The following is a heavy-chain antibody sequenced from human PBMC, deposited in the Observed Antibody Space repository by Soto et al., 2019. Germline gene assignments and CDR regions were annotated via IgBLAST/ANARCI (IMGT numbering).Heavy chain of an antibody. V-gene: IGHV3-21*01. CDR2: ISSSSSYI. J-gene: IGHJ5*02. CDR3: ARDSLSEVRLLRFLVWLLSGNWFDP. D-gene: IGHD3-3*01. CDR1: GFTFSSYS. Sequence: GGSLRLSCAASGFTFSSYSMNWVRQAPGKGLEWVSSISSSSSYIYYADSVKGRFTISRDNAKNSLYLQMNSLRAEDTAVYYCARDSLSEVRLLRFLVWLLSGNWFDPWGQGTLVTVSS.